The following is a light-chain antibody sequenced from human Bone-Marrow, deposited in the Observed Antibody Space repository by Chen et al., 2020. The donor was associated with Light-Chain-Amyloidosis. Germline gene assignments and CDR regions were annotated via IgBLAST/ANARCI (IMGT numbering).Light chain of an antibody. CDR3: QSYDSSLGGWV. J-gene: IGLJ3*02. CDR2: GNN. V-gene: IGLV1-40*01. Sequence: QSVLTQPPSESGAPGQRVTISCTGSSSSIGAGYDVHWYQQFPGAAPKVVIFGNNNRPSGVPDRFSGSKSGTSASLAITGLQAEDEAVYYCQSYDSSLGGWVFGGGTKLTVL. CDR1: SSSIGAGYD.